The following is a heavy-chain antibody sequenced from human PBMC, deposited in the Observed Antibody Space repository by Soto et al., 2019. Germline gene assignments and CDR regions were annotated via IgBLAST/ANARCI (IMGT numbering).Heavy chain of an antibody. CDR3: ARELMPAAGSGDFYAMDV. Sequence: RSGGSTVFNFNSSTMRRFRQAPGKWLEWVAVITYNGNEYYTDSVRGRFTISRDSSRTTVYLQMKSLRPGDTALYYCARELMPAAGSGDFYAMDVWGQGTTVTASS. CDR1: VFNFNSST. D-gene: IGHD6-13*01. V-gene: IGHV3-30*04. J-gene: IGHJ6*02. CDR2: ITYNGNE.